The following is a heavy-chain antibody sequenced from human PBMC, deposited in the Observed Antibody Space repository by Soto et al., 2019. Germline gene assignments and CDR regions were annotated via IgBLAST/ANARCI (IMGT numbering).Heavy chain of an antibody. CDR1: GGTFSSYA. CDR3: ARSQGSSTSLEIYYYCYYGMYV. Sequence: QVQLVQSWAEVKKPGSSVKVSCKASGGTFSSYAISWVRQAPGQGLEWMGGIIPISGTANYAQKFQGRVTMTADESTSTGYMDLSSQRSEDTAVYYCARSQGSSTSLEIYYYCYYGMYVWGEGTTVTVSS. J-gene: IGHJ6*04. CDR2: IIPISGTA. V-gene: IGHV1-69*01. D-gene: IGHD2-2*01.